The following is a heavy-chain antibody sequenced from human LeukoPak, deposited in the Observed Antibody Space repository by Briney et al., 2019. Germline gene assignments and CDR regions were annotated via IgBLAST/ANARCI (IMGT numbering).Heavy chain of an antibody. D-gene: IGHD3-22*01. V-gene: IGHV4-39*01. Sequence: PSETLSLTCSVSGVSISSGTYHWAWIRQSPGEGLEWIGNIYYSGSTYYKPSLKSRVTISVDTSKNQFSLKLSSVTAADTAVYYCARTGNYYDSSGYYYTDYFDYWGQGTLVTVSS. J-gene: IGHJ4*02. CDR3: ARTGNYYDSSGYYYTDYFDY. CDR2: IYYSGST. CDR1: GVSISSGTYH.